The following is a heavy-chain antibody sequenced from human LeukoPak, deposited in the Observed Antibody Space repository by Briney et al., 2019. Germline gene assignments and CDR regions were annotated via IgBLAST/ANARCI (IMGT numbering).Heavy chain of an antibody. CDR3: ARGGLDLTWFDP. J-gene: IGHJ5*02. CDR2: INHSGIT. V-gene: IGHV4-34*01. D-gene: IGHD3/OR15-3a*01. Sequence: PSETLSLTCTVSGGSISSYYWSWIRQPPGKGLEWIGEINHSGITNHNPSLKSRVIISLDTSNNQFSLKLSSVTAADTAVYYCARGGLDLTWFDPWGQGTLVTVSS. CDR1: GGSISSYY.